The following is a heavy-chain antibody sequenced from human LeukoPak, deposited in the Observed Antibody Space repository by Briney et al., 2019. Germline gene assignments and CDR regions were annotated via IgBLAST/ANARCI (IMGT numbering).Heavy chain of an antibody. V-gene: IGHV3-43*02. J-gene: IGHJ4*02. CDR1: GFTFDDYA. D-gene: IGHD3-3*01. Sequence: GGSLRLSCAASGFTFDDYAMHWVRQAPGKGLEWVSLLSWDGGSTYYADSVKGRFTISRDNSKNSLYLQMNSLRTEDTGLYYCAKDRYYDFWSGYLDAGYYFDYWGQGTLVTVSS. CDR3: AKDRYYDFWSGYLDAGYYFDY. CDR2: LSWDGGST.